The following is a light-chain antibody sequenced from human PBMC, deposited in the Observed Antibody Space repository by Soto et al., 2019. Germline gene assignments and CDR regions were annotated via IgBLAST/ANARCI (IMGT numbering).Light chain of an antibody. Sequence: EIVLTQYPGTLSLSPGERATLSCRAIQSVRTNFLAWYQQKPGQAPRLLISCASNRATGIPDRFSGSGSGTDCSLPIDSLEPEDLSVYFCQQYGSSPPTFGGGTKLPIK. J-gene: IGKJ4*01. CDR3: QQYGSSPPT. CDR2: CAS. CDR1: QSVRTNF. V-gene: IGKV3-20*01.